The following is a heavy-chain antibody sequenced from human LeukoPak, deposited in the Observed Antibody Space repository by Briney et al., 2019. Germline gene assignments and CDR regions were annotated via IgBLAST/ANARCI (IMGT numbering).Heavy chain of an antibody. J-gene: IGHJ6*03. CDR1: GYTFTNYG. Sequence: SVKVSCKASGYTFTNYGISWVRQAPGQGLEWMGGIIPIFGTANYAQKFQGRVTITADESTSTAYMELSSLRSEDTAVYYCARGGPMVRGVILHYYYYYMDVWGKGTTVTISS. CDR2: IIPIFGTA. V-gene: IGHV1-69*13. CDR3: ARGGPMVRGVILHYYYYYMDV. D-gene: IGHD3-10*01.